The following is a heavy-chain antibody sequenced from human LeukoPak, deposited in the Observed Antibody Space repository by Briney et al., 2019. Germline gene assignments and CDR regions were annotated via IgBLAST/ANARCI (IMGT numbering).Heavy chain of an antibody. V-gene: IGHV1-69*13. CDR1: GGTFSSYA. CDR3: ATARKRIQLWLHVY. J-gene: IGHJ4*02. CDR2: IIPIFGTA. D-gene: IGHD5-18*01. Sequence: SVKVSCKASGGTFSSYAISWVRQAPGQGLEWMGGIIPIFGTANYAQKFQGRVTITADESTSTAYMELSSLRPEDTAVYYCATARKRIQLWLHVYWGQGTLVTVSS.